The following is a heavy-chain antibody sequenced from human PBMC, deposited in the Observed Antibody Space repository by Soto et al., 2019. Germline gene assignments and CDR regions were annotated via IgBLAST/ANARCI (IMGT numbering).Heavy chain of an antibody. J-gene: IGHJ6*02. CDR2: IPYDGSNK. CDR1: GFTFSSYA. Sequence: WGSLRLSCAASGFTFSSYAMHWVRQAPGKGLEWVAVIPYDGSNKYYADSVKGRFTISRDNSKNTLYLQMNSLRAEDTAVYYCARDHVVVAATFRASYYGMDVWGQGTTVTVSS. CDR3: ARDHVVVAATFRASYYGMDV. V-gene: IGHV3-30-3*01. D-gene: IGHD2-15*01.